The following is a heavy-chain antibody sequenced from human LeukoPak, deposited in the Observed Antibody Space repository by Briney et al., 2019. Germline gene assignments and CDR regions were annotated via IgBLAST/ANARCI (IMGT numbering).Heavy chain of an antibody. CDR2: IIPIFGTA. CDR3: ATGGYDPPGALDV. V-gene: IGHV1-69*06. Sequence: GASVKVSCKASGYTFTSYGISWVRQAPGQGLEWMGGIIPIFGTANYAQKFQGRVTMTEDTSTDTAYMELSSLRSEDTAVYYCATGGYDPPGALDVWGQGTMVTVSS. D-gene: IGHD5-12*01. CDR1: GYTFTSYG. J-gene: IGHJ3*01.